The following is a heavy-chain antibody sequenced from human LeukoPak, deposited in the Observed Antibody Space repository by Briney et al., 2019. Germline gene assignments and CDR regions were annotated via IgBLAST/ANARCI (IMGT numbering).Heavy chain of an antibody. CDR2: IRSKAYGGTT. J-gene: IGHJ4*02. V-gene: IGHV3-49*04. CDR1: GFTFGDYA. D-gene: IGHD5-12*01. CDR3: TRALQGGYSGYDLNY. Sequence: GGSLRLSCTASGFTFGDYAMSWVRQAPGKGLEWVGFIRSKAYGGTTEYAASVKGRFTISRDDSKSIAYLQMNSLKTEDTAVYYCTRALQGGYSGYDLNYWGQGTLVTVSS.